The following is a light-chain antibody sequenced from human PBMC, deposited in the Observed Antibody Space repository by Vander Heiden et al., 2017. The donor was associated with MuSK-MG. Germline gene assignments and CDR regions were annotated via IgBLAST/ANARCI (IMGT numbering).Light chain of an antibody. Sequence: DIQMTRSPSSLSASIGDRVIIACRASQGIANYVNWYQQKPGRAPELLIYAASRLQSGVPSRFSGGKSGTDFTLTISSLQPADFATYYCQQSYETPFSFGPGTKVEMK. CDR3: QQSYETPFS. J-gene: IGKJ3*01. CDR1: QGIANY. CDR2: AAS. V-gene: IGKV1-39*01.